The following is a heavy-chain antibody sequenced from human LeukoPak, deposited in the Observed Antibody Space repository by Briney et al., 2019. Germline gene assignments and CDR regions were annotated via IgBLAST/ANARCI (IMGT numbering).Heavy chain of an antibody. Sequence: PSETLSLTCTVSGGSISSYYWSWIRQPPGKGLEWIGYIYYSGSTNYNPSLKSRVTISVDASKNQFSLKLSSVTAADTAVYSCARLRNYCSGGSCQLGFDYWGQGSLVTVSS. J-gene: IGHJ4*02. D-gene: IGHD2-15*01. CDR1: GGSISSYY. V-gene: IGHV4-59*08. CDR2: IYYSGST. CDR3: ARLRNYCSGGSCQLGFDY.